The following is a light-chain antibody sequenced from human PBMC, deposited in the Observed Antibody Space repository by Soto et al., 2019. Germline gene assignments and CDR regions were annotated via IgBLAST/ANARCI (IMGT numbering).Light chain of an antibody. V-gene: IGKV1-33*01. J-gene: IGKJ3*01. CDR1: QDINIY. Sequence: EIQMTQSPSSLFASVGDRVTITCQATQDINIYLNWYQQKPGKAPNLLIYDASNLEIGVPSRFSGSGSGTHFTFTISSLQTEDIGTYYCQQYDILPITFGRGTNVDIK. CDR2: DAS. CDR3: QQYDILPIT.